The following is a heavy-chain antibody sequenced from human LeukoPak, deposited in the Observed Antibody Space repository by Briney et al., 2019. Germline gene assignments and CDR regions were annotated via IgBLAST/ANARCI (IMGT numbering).Heavy chain of an antibody. CDR3: ARLKSATSMVYFDY. CDR2: ISYDGSNK. J-gene: IGHJ4*02. CDR1: GFTFSSYA. Sequence: GGSLRLSCAASGFTFSSYAMHWVRQAPGKGLEWVAVISYDGSNKYYADSVKGRFTISRDNSKNTLYLQMNSLRAEDTAVYYCARLKSATSMVYFDYWGQGTLVTASS. D-gene: IGHD6-25*01. V-gene: IGHV3-30-3*01.